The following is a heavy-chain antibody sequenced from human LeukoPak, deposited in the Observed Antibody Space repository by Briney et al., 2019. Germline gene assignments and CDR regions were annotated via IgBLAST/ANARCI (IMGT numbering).Heavy chain of an antibody. J-gene: IGHJ4*02. Sequence: GGSLRLSCAASGFTFSSYGMHWVRQAPGKGLEWMAFIRYDGSNEYYADSVKGRFTISRDNSKNTLYLQMNSLRVEDTAVYYCAKEGVAAVVDYWGQGTLVTVSS. CDR2: IRYDGSNE. V-gene: IGHV3-30*02. D-gene: IGHD6-13*01. CDR1: GFTFSSYG. CDR3: AKEGVAAVVDY.